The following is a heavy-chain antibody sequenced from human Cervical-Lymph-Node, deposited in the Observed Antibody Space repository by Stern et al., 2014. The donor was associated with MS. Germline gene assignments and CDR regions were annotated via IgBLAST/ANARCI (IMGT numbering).Heavy chain of an antibody. CDR1: GFTFSSYG. J-gene: IGHJ4*02. CDR2: ISYDGSDT. V-gene: IGHV3-30*18. D-gene: IGHD3-10*01. CDR3: VKREITEVRGVRLGDY. Sequence: QMQLVQSGGGVVQPGRSLRLTCTVSGFTFSSYGMHWVRQAPGKGLEWVAVISYDGSDTYYAEPVKGRFTICRDNSQNTLYLEMRSLSPEDTAVYYCVKREITEVRGVRLGDYWGPGTLVIVSS.